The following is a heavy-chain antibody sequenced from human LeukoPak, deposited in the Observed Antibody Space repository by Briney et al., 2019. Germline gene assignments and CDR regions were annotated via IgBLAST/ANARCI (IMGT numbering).Heavy chain of an antibody. CDR3: EKMFTRVGGGVY. CDR1: GFTFRSYG. V-gene: IGHV3-30*18. CDR2: ISYDGSNK. J-gene: IGHJ4*02. Sequence: GRSLRLSCVASGFTFRSYGMHWFRQASGKGLEWVAVISYDGSNKYYADSVKGRFTISRDNSKNTLYLQMNSLRAEDTAVYYCEKMFTRVGGGVYWGQGTLVTVSS. D-gene: IGHD1-26*01.